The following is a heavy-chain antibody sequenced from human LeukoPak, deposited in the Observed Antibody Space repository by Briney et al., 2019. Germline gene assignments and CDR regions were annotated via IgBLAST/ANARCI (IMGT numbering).Heavy chain of an antibody. Sequence: SETLSLTCTVSGGSVGSGSYYWSWIRQPPGKGLEWIGYVFYSGSTNYNPSLKSRVTISVDTSKNQFSLKLSSVTAADTAVYYCARDPGFGEIYWGQGTLVTVSS. J-gene: IGHJ4*02. CDR1: GGSVGSGSYY. CDR3: ARDPGFGEIY. V-gene: IGHV4-61*01. CDR2: VFYSGST. D-gene: IGHD3-10*01.